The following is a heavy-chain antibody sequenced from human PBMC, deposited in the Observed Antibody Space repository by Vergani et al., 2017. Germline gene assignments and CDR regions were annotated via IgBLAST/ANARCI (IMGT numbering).Heavy chain of an antibody. D-gene: IGHD3-10*01. CDR3: ARGEYGSGSYRFDY. CDR1: GYSFSSGYY. J-gene: IGHJ4*02. CDR2: IYHSGST. Sequence: QVQLQESGPGLVKPSETLSLTCTVSGYSFSSGYYWGWIRQPPGKGLEWIGSIYHSGSTYYNPSLKSRVTISVDTSKNQFSLKLSSVTAADTAVYYCARGEYGSGSYRFDYWGQGTLVTVSS. V-gene: IGHV4-38-2*02.